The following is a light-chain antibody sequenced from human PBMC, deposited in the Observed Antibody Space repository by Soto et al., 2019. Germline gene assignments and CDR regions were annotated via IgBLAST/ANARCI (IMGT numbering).Light chain of an antibody. CDR1: SSNIGAGYD. Sequence: VLTQPPSVSGAPGQRVTISCIGSSSNIGAGYDVHWYQQLPGTAPKLLIYGNSNRPSGVPDRFSGSKSGTSASLAITGLQAEDEADYYCQSYDSSLSGWVFGGGTKLTVL. CDR3: QSYDSSLSGWV. J-gene: IGLJ3*02. V-gene: IGLV1-40*01. CDR2: GNS.